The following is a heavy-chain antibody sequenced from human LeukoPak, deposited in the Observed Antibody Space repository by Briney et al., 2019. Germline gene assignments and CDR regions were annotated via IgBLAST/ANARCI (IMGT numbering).Heavy chain of an antibody. CDR2: ISAYNGNT. CDR3: ARVAAAGVYYYYYYMDV. D-gene: IGHD6-13*01. CDR1: GYTFTNYG. Sequence: ASVKVSCKSSGYTFTNYGITWVRQAPGQGLEWMGWISAYNGNTKYAQKFQGRVTMTTDTSTSTAYMELRSLRSDDTAVYYCARVAAAGVYYYYYYMDVWGKGTTVTVSS. V-gene: IGHV1-18*01. J-gene: IGHJ6*03.